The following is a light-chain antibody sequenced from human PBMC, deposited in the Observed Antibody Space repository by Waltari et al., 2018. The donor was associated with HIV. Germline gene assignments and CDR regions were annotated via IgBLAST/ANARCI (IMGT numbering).Light chain of an antibody. Sequence: SYDLTQPPSVSVSPGQTVNITCSGAEWGHRYACWYLHKPGQTPVMVIFQDYKRPSGIPERFSGSTSVNIATLTISETQPFDEADSYCQTWDRSTVDVSFGGGTKLTVL. J-gene: IGLJ3*02. CDR1: EWGHRY. CDR3: QTWDRSTVDVS. V-gene: IGLV3-1*01. CDR2: QDY.